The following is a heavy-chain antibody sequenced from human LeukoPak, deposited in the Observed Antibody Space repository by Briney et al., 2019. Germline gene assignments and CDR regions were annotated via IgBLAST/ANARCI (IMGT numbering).Heavy chain of an antibody. Sequence: ASVKVSCKASGGTFSSYAISWVRQAPGQGLEWMGGIIPIFGTANYAQKFQGRVTITTDESTSTAYMELSSLRSEDTAVYYCAREAGSFGENTYYFDYWGQGTLVTVSS. D-gene: IGHD3-10*01. CDR1: GGTFSSYA. CDR3: AREAGSFGENTYYFDY. V-gene: IGHV1-69*05. CDR2: IIPIFGTA. J-gene: IGHJ4*02.